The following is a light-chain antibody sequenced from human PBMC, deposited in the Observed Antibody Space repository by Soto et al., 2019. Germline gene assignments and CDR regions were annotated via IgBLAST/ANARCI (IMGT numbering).Light chain of an antibody. Sequence: ITQYPSPLSASVGDTVTVPCRASQSVSRWLAWYQQKPGEAPKLLIYDASAWPRGVPARFSGSGSGTKFTLTITSLQPEDFAAYYCQQYGTSPVTFGGGTKVDIK. CDR3: QQYGTSPVT. V-gene: IGKV1-5*01. J-gene: IGKJ4*01. CDR1: QSVSRW. CDR2: DAS.